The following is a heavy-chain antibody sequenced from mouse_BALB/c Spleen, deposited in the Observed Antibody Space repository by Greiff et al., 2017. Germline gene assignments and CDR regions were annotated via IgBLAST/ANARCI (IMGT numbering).Heavy chain of an antibody. CDR2: INSNGGST. CDR1: GFTFSSYG. CDR3: ARDRAYYFDY. Sequence: EVQVVESGGGLVQPGGSLKLSCAASGFTFSSYGMSWVRQTPDKRLELVATINSNGGSTYYPDSVKGRFTISRDNAKNTLYLQMSSLKSEDTAMYYCARDRAYYFDYWGQGTTLTVSS. J-gene: IGHJ2*01. V-gene: IGHV5-6-3*01.